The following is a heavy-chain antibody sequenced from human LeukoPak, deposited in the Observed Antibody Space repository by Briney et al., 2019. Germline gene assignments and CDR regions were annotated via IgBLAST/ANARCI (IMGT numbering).Heavy chain of an antibody. Sequence: EASVKVSCKASGYTFTSCYIHWVRQAPGQGLEWMGIINPSGGSTSYAQKFQGRVTMTRDTSTSTVYMELSSLRSEDTAVYYCARGSGEQQLVFYWGQGTLVTVSS. CDR2: INPSGGST. D-gene: IGHD6-13*01. J-gene: IGHJ4*02. CDR3: ARGSGEQQLVFY. CDR1: GYTFTSCY. V-gene: IGHV1-46*01.